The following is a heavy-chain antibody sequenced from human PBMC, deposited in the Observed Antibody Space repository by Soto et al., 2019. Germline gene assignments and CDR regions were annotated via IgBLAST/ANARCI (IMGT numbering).Heavy chain of an antibody. CDR1: GFTFSSYG. CDR3: AREDYDILTGYQYDHSSSLADY. J-gene: IGHJ4*02. D-gene: IGHD3-9*01. Sequence: QVQLVESGGGVVQPGRSLRLSCAASGFTFSSYGMHWVRQAPGKGLEWVAVIGYDGSNKYYADSVKGRFTISRDNSKNTVYLQMNRLRAEDTAVYYCAREDYDILTGYQYDHSSSLADYWGQGTLVTVSS. CDR2: IGYDGSNK. V-gene: IGHV3-33*01.